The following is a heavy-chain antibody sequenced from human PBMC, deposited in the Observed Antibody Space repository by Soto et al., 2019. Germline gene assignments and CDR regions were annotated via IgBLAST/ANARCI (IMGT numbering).Heavy chain of an antibody. CDR1: GGSFSGYY. J-gene: IGHJ5*02. CDR3: ARGPLFDP. V-gene: IGHV4-34*01. Sequence: SETLSLTCAVYGGSFSGYYWSWIRQPPGKGLEWIGEINHSGSTNYNPSLKSRVTISVDTSKNQFSLKLSSVTAADTAVYYCARGPLFDPWGQGTLVTVSS. CDR2: INHSGST.